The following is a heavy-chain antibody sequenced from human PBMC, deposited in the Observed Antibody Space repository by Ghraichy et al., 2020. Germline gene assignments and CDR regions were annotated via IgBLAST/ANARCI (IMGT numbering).Heavy chain of an antibody. CDR2: IYPGDSDT. D-gene: IGHD4-23*01. V-gene: IGHV5-51*01. J-gene: IGHJ4*02. Sequence: GESLNISCQVSGYSFTTYWIGWVRQIPGKGLEWMGIIYPGDSDTRYSPSLQGQVTISADKSISAAYLQWSSLKASDTAIYYCAKLSADGGYSGFIDSWGQGTLVTVSS. CDR1: GYSFTTYW. CDR3: AKLSADGGYSGFIDS.